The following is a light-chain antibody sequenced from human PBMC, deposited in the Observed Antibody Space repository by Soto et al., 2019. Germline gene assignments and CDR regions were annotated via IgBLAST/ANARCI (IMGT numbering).Light chain of an antibody. CDR2: AAS. V-gene: IGKV1-27*01. CDR3: QKYNSAPWT. CDR1: QGISNY. Sequence: DIQMTQSPSSLSASVGDRVSITYRASQGISNYLAWYQQKPGTVPKLLISAASTLQTGVPSRFSGGGSGTDFTLTISSLQPEDVATYYCQKYNSAPWTFGQGTKV. J-gene: IGKJ1*01.